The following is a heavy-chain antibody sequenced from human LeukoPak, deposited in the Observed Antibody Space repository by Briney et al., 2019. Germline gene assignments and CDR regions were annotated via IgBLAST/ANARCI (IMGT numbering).Heavy chain of an antibody. CDR2: ISAYNGNT. J-gene: IGHJ4*02. D-gene: IGHD3-3*01. CDR3: TRGPSSDSIFGVVDFDY. CDR1: GYTFTSYG. V-gene: IGHV1-18*01. Sequence: VASVKVSCKASGYTFTSYGISWVRQAPGQGLEWMGWISAYNGNTNYAQKLQGRVTMTTDTSTSTAYMELRSLRSDDTAIYYCTRGPSSDSIFGVVDFDYWGQGTLVTVSS.